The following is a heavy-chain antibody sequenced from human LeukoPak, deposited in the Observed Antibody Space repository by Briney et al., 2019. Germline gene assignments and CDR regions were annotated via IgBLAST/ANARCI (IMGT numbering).Heavy chain of an antibody. J-gene: IGHJ4*02. Sequence: SETLSLTCAVYGGSFSGYYCSWIRQPPGKGLEWIGEINHSGSTNYNPSLKSRVTISVDTSKNQFSLKLSSVTAADTAVYYCARGVRQLVYRYWGQGTLVTVSS. D-gene: IGHD6-6*01. CDR2: INHSGST. V-gene: IGHV4-34*01. CDR3: ARGVRQLVYRY. CDR1: GGSFSGYY.